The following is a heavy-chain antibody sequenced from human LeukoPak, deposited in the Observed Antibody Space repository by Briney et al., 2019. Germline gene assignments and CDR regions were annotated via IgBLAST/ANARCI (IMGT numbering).Heavy chain of an antibody. Sequence: PGGSLRLSCAVSGFTFSSYWMNWVRQAPGKGLEWVASIRQDGGEKSYVGSVKGRFTISRDNTKNSLYLQINSLRAEDTAVYYCARDGTAAGLYFDLWGQGTLVTVSS. CDR2: IRQDGGEK. J-gene: IGHJ4*01. CDR1: GFTFSSYW. CDR3: ARDGTAAGLYFDL. D-gene: IGHD6-13*01. V-gene: IGHV3-7*01.